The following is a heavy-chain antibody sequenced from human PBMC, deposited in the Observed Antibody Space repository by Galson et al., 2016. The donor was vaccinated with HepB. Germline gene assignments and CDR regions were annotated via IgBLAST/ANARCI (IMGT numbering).Heavy chain of an antibody. V-gene: IGHV4-4*02. Sequence: SETLSLTCAVSGSSIISTNWWTWVRQPPQRGLEWIGEVYHKGETSYNPSLKSRVTISVDTSKNQFSLNLDSVTAADTAIYYCALQLGGANWFDSWGPGTLVAVSS. CDR3: ALQLGGANWFDS. J-gene: IGHJ5*01. D-gene: IGHD3-16*01. CDR1: GSSIISTNW. CDR2: VYHKGET.